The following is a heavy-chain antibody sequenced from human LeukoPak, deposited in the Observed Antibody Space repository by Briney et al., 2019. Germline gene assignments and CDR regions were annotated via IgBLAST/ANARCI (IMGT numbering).Heavy chain of an antibody. D-gene: IGHD2-2*02. Sequence: GGSLRLSCAASGFTFDNYRMSWVRQAPGKGLEWVSTVNADGGNTYYADSVKGRFTISRDNSKNTLYLQMNSLRAEDTAVYYCAREGKDIVVVPAAILGNYYYYYMDVWGKGTTVTVSS. J-gene: IGHJ6*03. V-gene: IGHV3-23*01. CDR1: GFTFDNYR. CDR3: AREGKDIVVVPAAILGNYYYYYMDV. CDR2: VNADGGNT.